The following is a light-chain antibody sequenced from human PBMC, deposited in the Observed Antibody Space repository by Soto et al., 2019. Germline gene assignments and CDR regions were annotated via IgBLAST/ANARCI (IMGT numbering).Light chain of an antibody. V-gene: IGKV1-5*01. Sequence: DIQMTQSPSTLSASVGDRVTITCRASQSISSWLAWYQQKPGKAPQLLIYDVSNLESGVPSRFSGSGSGTEFTLTFSSLQPDDFATYYCQQYTTYSTFGGGTKVEIK. J-gene: IGKJ4*01. CDR1: QSISSW. CDR3: QQYTTYST. CDR2: DVS.